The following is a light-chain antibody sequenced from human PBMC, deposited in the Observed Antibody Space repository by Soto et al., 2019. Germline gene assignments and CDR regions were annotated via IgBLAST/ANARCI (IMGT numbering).Light chain of an antibody. J-gene: IGLJ2*01. V-gene: IGLV2-14*01. CDR2: EVS. Sequence: QSALTQPASVSGSPGQSITISCTGTSSDVGGYNYVSWYQQHPGKAPKLMIYEVSNRPSGVSNRFSGSKSGNTASLTISGLQAEDAADYYCSSYTSSRTVVFGGGTKVTVL. CDR1: SSDVGGYNY. CDR3: SSYTSSRTVV.